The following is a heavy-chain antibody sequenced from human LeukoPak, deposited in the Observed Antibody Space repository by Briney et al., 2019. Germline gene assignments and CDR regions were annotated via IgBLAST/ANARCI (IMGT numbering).Heavy chain of an antibody. CDR2: ISYDGSNK. CDR1: GFTFSTYG. CDR3: AKDNIHCSSTSCYSGYYAMDV. V-gene: IGHV3-30*18. Sequence: PGRSLRLSCAAPGFTFSTYGMHWVRQAPGKGLEWVTFISYDGSNKYYVDSVKGRFTISRDNSKSMLYLQMDSLRAEDTAVYYCAKDNIHCSSTSCYSGYYAMDVWGKGTTVTVSS. J-gene: IGHJ6*04. D-gene: IGHD2-2*01.